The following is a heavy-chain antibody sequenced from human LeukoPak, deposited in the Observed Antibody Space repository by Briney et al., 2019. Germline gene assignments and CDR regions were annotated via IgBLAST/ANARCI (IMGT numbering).Heavy chain of an antibody. V-gene: IGHV3-43*02. J-gene: IGHJ4*02. D-gene: IGHD5-24*01. Sequence: GGSLRLSCAASGFTFDDYAMHWVRQTPGKGLEWVSLISGDGASTYYADSVKGRFTISRDNSKNSLHLQMNSLRTEDTALYYYAKDRKKGDGYFDYWGQGTLVTVSS. CDR1: GFTFDDYA. CDR2: ISGDGAST. CDR3: AKDRKKGDGYFDY.